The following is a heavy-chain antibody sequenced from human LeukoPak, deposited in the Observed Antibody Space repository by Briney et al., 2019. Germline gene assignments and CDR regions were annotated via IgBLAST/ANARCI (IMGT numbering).Heavy chain of an antibody. D-gene: IGHD2-2*01. V-gene: IGHV3-7*01. Sequence: GGSLRLSCAASGFTFNNFWMSWVRQAPGKGLEWVANINEDGSEKYYVDSAKGRFTISRDNARNSPYLQMNSLRTEDTSVYYCAPHCSSASCPDYWGQGTLVTVSS. J-gene: IGHJ4*02. CDR2: INEDGSEK. CDR3: APHCSSASCPDY. CDR1: GFTFNNFW.